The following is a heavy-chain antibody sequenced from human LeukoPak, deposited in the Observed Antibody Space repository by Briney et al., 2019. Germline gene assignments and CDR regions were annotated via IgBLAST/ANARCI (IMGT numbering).Heavy chain of an antibody. CDR3: ARGWCSSTSCYPYYYYYMDV. CDR1: GFTFSSYE. Sequence: GGSLRLSCAASGFTFSSYEMNWVRQAPGKGLEWVSYISSSGSTIYYADSVKGRFTISRDNAKNSLYLQMNSLRAEDAAVYYCARGWCSSTSCYPYYYYYMDVWGKGTTVTVSS. V-gene: IGHV3-48*03. D-gene: IGHD2-2*01. J-gene: IGHJ6*03. CDR2: ISSSGSTI.